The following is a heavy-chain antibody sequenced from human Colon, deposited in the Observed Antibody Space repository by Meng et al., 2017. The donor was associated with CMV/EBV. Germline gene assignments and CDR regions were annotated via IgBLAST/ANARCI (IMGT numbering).Heavy chain of an antibody. J-gene: IGHJ4*02. CDR3: ARENSGYDNRRGFDY. D-gene: IGHD5-12*01. Sequence: QVQLVQSGAEVKKPGPSVKVSCKASGYTFTSYDINWVRQATGQGLEWMGWINPNSGNTGYAQKFQGRVTMTRNTSISTAYMELSGLRSEDTAVYYCARENSGYDNRRGFDYWGQGTLVTVSS. CDR2: INPNSGNT. V-gene: IGHV1-8*01. CDR1: GYTFTSYD.